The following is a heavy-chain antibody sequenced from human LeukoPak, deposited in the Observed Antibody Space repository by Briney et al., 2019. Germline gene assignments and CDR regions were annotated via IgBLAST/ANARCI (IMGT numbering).Heavy chain of an antibody. J-gene: IGHJ4*02. Sequence: SQTLSLTCTVSGGSISSGDYYWSWIRQPPGKGLEWIGYIYYSGSTYYNPSLKSRVTISVDTSKNQFSLKLSSVTAADTAVYYCARGVISLGAGGYCSSTSCTTFDYWGQGTLVTVSS. CDR3: ARGVISLGAGGYCSSTSCTTFDY. V-gene: IGHV4-30-4*01. CDR2: IYYSGST. D-gene: IGHD2-2*01. CDR1: GGSISSGDYY.